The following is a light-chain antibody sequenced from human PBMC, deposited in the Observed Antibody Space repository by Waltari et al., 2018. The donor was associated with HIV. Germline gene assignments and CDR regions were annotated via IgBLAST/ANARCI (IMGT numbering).Light chain of an antibody. CDR2: SNN. CDR3: ATWDDRLNGYV. Sequence: QSVLTQPPSASGTPGQRVTISCSGSSSNIGSNTVNWYQQLPGTAPKLLIYSNNQRPSGVPDRFSGSKSGTSASLAISVLQSEDEADYYCATWDDRLNGYVFATGTKVTVL. CDR1: SSNIGSNT. V-gene: IGLV1-44*01. J-gene: IGLJ1*01.